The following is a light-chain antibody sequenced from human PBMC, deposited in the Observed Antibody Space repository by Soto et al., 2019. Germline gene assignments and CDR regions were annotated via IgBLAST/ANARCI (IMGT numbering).Light chain of an antibody. V-gene: IGKV3-11*01. J-gene: IGKJ4*01. CDR1: QSVSSY. Sequence: EIVLTQSPATLSLSPGERATLSCRASQSVSSYLAWYQQKPGQAPRLLIYDASNRATGIPARFSGSGSGTDFPLTISSLATEDFAVYYCQQRSKGLTFGGGTKVEIK. CDR3: QQRSKGLT. CDR2: DAS.